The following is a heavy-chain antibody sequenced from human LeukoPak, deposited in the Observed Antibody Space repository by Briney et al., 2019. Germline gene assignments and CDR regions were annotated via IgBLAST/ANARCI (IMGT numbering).Heavy chain of an antibody. CDR1: GFTFSSYS. V-gene: IGHV3-48*01. CDR2: ISSSSSTI. J-gene: IGHJ4*02. Sequence: GGSLRLSYAASGFTFSSYSMNWVRQAPGKGLEWVSYISSSSSTIYYADSVKGRFTISRDNAKNSLYLQMNSLRAEDTAVYYCARDLRLDYGDPRDYWGQGTLVTVSS. D-gene: IGHD4-17*01. CDR3: ARDLRLDYGDPRDY.